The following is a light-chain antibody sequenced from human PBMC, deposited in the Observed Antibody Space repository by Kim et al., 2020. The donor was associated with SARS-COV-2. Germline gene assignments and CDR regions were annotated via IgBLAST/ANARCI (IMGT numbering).Light chain of an antibody. J-gene: IGLJ2*01. CDR2: QDS. V-gene: IGLV3-1*01. CDR3: QAWDSSISVV. CDR1: KLGDKY. Sequence: SYDLTQPPSVSVSPGQTASITCSGDKLGDKYACWYQQKPGQSPVLVIYQDSKRPSGIPERFSGSNSGNTATLTISGTQAMDEADYYCQAWDSSISVVFGG.